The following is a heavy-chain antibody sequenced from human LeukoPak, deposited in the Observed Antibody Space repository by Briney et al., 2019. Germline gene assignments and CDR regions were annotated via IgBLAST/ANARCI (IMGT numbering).Heavy chain of an antibody. CDR2: INPNSGGT. CDR3: ASLPNYDFWSGSLDY. J-gene: IGHJ4*02. Sequence: GASVKVSCKASGYTFTGYYMHWVRQAPGQGLECMGWINPNSGGTNYAQKFQGRVTMTRDTSISTAYMELSRLRSDDTAVYYCASLPNYDFWSGSLDYWGQGTLVTVSS. CDR1: GYTFTGYY. V-gene: IGHV1-2*02. D-gene: IGHD3-3*01.